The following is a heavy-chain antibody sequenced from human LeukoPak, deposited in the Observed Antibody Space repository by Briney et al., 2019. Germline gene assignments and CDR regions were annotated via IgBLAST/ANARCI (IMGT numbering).Heavy chain of an antibody. J-gene: IGHJ4*02. CDR3: ASCISGCGGDLILSHRADY. CDR1: GGTFSSYA. V-gene: IGHV1-69*13. D-gene: IGHD2-21*02. CDR2: IIPIFGTA. Sequence: GASVKVSCKASGGTFSSYAISWVRQAPGQGLEWMGGIIPIFGTANYAQKFQGRVTITADESTSTAYMELSSLRSEDTAVYYCASCISGCGGDLILSHRADYWGQGTLVTVSS.